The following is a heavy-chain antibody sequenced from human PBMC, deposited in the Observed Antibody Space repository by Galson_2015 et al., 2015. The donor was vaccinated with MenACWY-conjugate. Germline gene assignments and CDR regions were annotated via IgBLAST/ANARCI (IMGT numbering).Heavy chain of an antibody. CDR1: GFTFSTYS. CDR2: ISSSSSNI. J-gene: IGHJ6*02. Sequence: SLRLSCAASGFTFSTYSMSWVRQAPGKGLEWVSYISSSSSNIYYADSVKGRFTTSRDNAKNSLYLQMNSLRAEDTAVYYCLRYLTRVDVWGQGTTVTVSS. D-gene: IGHD1-14*01. CDR3: LRYLTRVDV. V-gene: IGHV3-48*04.